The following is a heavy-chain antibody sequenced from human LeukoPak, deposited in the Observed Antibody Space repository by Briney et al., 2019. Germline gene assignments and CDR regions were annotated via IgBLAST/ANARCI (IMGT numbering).Heavy chain of an antibody. Sequence: GASVKVSCKASGYTFTSYYMHWVRQAPGQGLERMGIINPSGGSTSYAQKFQGRVTMTRDTSTSTVYMELSSLRSEDTAVYYCARAGAYYDSSGYYLYAFDIWGQGTMVTVSS. D-gene: IGHD3-22*01. CDR3: ARAGAYYDSSGYYLYAFDI. CDR1: GYTFTSYY. V-gene: IGHV1-46*01. CDR2: INPSGGST. J-gene: IGHJ3*02.